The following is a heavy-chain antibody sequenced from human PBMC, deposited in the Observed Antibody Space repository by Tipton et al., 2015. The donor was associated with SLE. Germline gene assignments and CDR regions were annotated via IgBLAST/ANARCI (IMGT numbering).Heavy chain of an antibody. V-gene: IGHV3-9*01. Sequence: SLRLSCAASGFTFDDYAMHWVRQAPGKGLEWVSGISWNSGSIGYADSVKGRFTISRDNAKNSLYLQMNSLRAEDTALYYCAKDIGSSGWSSFDYWGQGTLVTVSS. J-gene: IGHJ4*02. CDR2: ISWNSGSI. D-gene: IGHD6-19*01. CDR1: GFTFDDYA. CDR3: AKDIGSSGWSSFDY.